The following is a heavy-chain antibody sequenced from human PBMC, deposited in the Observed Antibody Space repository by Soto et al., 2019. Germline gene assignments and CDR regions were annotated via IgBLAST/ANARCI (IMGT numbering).Heavy chain of an antibody. CDR2: ISYDGSNK. D-gene: IGHD2-2*02. J-gene: IGHJ6*02. V-gene: IGHV3-30-3*01. Sequence: GGSLRLSCAASGFSLNSYAMHWVRQAPGKGLEWVAVISYDGSNKFYGDSVKGRFTISRDNSKNTVYLQMDSLRTEDTAVYYCESDCSSHTCYRQGGMDVWGQGTTVTVSS. CDR1: GFSLNSYA. CDR3: ESDCSSHTCYRQGGMDV.